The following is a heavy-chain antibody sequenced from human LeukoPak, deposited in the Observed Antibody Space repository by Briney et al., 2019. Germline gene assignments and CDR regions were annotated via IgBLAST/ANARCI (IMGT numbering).Heavy chain of an antibody. CDR1: GYTFTSYG. V-gene: IGHV1-18*01. CDR3: VGSPSIAALTLDY. J-gene: IGHJ4*02. Sequence: EASVKVSCKASGYTFTSYGISWVRQAPGQGLEWMGWISAYNGNTNYAQKLQGRVTMTTDISTSTAYMERRSLRSDDTAVYYCVGSPSIAALTLDYWGQGTLVTVSS. CDR2: ISAYNGNT. D-gene: IGHD6-6*01.